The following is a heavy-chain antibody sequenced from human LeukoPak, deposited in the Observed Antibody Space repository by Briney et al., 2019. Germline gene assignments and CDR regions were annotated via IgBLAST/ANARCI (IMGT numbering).Heavy chain of an antibody. J-gene: IGHJ4*02. D-gene: IGHD3-9*01. CDR3: ARAPEGYDILTGYFGY. Sequence: ASVKVSCKASGYTFTSYGISWVRQAPGQGLEWMGWISAYNGNTNYAQKLQGRVTMTTDTSTSTAYMELGSLRSDDTAVYYCARAPEGYDILTGYFGYWGQGTLVTVSS. V-gene: IGHV1-18*01. CDR1: GYTFTSYG. CDR2: ISAYNGNT.